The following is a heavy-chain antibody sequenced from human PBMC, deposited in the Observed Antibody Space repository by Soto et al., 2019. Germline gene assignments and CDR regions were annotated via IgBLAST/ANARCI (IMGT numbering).Heavy chain of an antibody. CDR1: GFTFSTYG. Sequence: EVQVLESGGGLVQPGGSLRLSCAASGFTFSTYGMSWVRQAPGKGLEWVSDLSGSGRSTYYTDSVKGRFTISRDNSKNTVYLQTTSLRAEDTALYYCRKRPLPEGLQGTLGAFDFWGQGTMVTVSS. CDR3: RKRPLPEGLQGTLGAFDF. CDR2: LSGSGRST. V-gene: IGHV3-23*01. J-gene: IGHJ3*01.